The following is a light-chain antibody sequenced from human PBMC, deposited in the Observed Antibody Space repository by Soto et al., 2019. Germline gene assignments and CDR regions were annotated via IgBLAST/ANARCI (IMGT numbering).Light chain of an antibody. Sequence: DIQMTPSPSSLSASVGDRVTITCRASQGISTYLNWYQQKPGKAPKLLIYDVSALKRGVPPRFSGSGSGTEFTLTISSLQPDDFATYYCQQYDSFSVTFGQGTKVDIK. CDR3: QQYDSFSVT. CDR1: QGISTY. J-gene: IGKJ1*01. V-gene: IGKV1-5*01. CDR2: DVS.